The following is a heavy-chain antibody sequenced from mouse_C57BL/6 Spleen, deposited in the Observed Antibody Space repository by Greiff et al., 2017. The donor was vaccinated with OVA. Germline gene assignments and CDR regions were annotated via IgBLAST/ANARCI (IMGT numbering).Heavy chain of an antibody. CDR1: GYTFTSYW. V-gene: IGHV1-52*01. D-gene: IGHD1-1*01. J-gene: IGHJ2*01. Sequence: VQLQQSGAELVRPGSSVKLSCKASGYTFTSYWMHWVKQRPIQGLEWIGNIDPSDSETHYNQKFKDKATLTVDKSSSTAYMQLSSLTSEDSAVYYCARGPYGSRPFDYWGQGTTLTVSS. CDR3: ARGPYGSRPFDY. CDR2: IDPSDSET.